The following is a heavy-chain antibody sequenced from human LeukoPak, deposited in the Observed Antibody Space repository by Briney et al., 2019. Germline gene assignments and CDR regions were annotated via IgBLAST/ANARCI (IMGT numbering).Heavy chain of an antibody. Sequence: ASVKVSCKTSGYRFSDYYLQWMRQAPGQGLEWMGWIAPNSGGSNHAQNFQGRVTMTRDRSISTIYLELTNLRSDDTAVYYCARDRAGLSWFGEPGPVDFWGQGTLVTVSS. CDR3: ARDRAGLSWFGEPGPVDF. V-gene: IGHV1-2*02. D-gene: IGHD3-10*01. J-gene: IGHJ4*02. CDR2: IAPNSGGS. CDR1: GYRFSDYY.